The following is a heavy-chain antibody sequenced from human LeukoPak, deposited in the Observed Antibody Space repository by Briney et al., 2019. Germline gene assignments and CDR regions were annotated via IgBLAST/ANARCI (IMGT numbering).Heavy chain of an antibody. D-gene: IGHD2-2*01. CDR2: IGSDGTYI. Sequence: GGSLRLSCAASGFTFSRHNMNWVRQAPMKGLEWVASIGSDGTYIYYADSVQGRFSISRDNSKNTLYLQMNSLRAEDTALYYCAKATARYCSSTICYLDYWGQGTLVTVSS. CDR1: GFTFSRHN. CDR3: AKATARYCSSTICYLDY. V-gene: IGHV3-21*04. J-gene: IGHJ4*02.